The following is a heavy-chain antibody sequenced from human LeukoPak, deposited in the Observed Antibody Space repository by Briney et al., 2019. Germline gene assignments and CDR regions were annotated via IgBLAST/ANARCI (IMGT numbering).Heavy chain of an antibody. Sequence: GGALRLSCAASGFTFSSNYMNWVRQAPGKGLEGVSIIYSGGSTYYSDSVKGRFTISRDKSKNTLWLQMNSLRAEDTAVYYCVRVGQWLGHYYFDYWGQGTLVTVAS. CDR1: GFTFSSNY. J-gene: IGHJ4*02. CDR3: VRVGQWLGHYYFDY. D-gene: IGHD6-19*01. CDR2: IYSGGST. V-gene: IGHV3-66*02.